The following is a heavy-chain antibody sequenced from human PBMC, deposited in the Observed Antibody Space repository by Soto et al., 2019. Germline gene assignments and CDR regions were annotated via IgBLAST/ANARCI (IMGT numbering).Heavy chain of an antibody. Sequence: GESLKISCKGSGYSFTSYWIGWVRQMPGKGLEWMGIIYPGDSDTRYSPSFQGQVTISADESISTAYLQWSSLKASDTAMYYCARDQGSPMVRGVIQGRLDYWGQGTLVTVSS. J-gene: IGHJ4*02. CDR3: ARDQGSPMVRGVIQGRLDY. CDR2: IYPGDSDT. D-gene: IGHD3-10*01. V-gene: IGHV5-51*01. CDR1: GYSFTSYW.